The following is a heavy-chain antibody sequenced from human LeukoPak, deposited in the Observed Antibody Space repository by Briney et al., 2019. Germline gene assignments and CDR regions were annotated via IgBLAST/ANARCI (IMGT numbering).Heavy chain of an antibody. CDR1: GFTFSSYW. D-gene: IGHD6-13*01. Sequence: GGSLRLTCAASGFTFSSYWMHWVRQAPGKGLVWVSRINSDGSSTSYADSVKGRFTISRDNAKNTLYLQRNSLRAEDTAVYYCARGVRSYYFDYWGQGTLVTVSS. J-gene: IGHJ4*02. CDR2: INSDGSST. CDR3: ARGVRSYYFDY. V-gene: IGHV3-74*01.